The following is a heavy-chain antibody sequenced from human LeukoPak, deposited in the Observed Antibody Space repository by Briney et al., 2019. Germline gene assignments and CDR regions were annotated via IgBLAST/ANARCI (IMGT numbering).Heavy chain of an antibody. CDR1: GGSISSYY. CDR3: ASLIYGDYNYPGSYYYGMDV. J-gene: IGHJ6*02. CDR2: IYTSGST. Sequence: KTSETLSLTCTVSGGSISSYYWSWIRQPPGKGLEWIGRIYTSGSTNYNPSLKSRVTMSVDTSKNQFSLKLSSVTAADTAVYYCASLIYGDYNYPGSYYYGMDVWGQGTTVTVSS. D-gene: IGHD4-17*01. V-gene: IGHV4-4*07.